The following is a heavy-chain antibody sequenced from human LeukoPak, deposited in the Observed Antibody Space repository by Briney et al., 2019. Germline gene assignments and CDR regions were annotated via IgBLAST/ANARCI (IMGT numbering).Heavy chain of an antibody. J-gene: IGHJ4*03. CDR2: INPSGGST. D-gene: IGHD3-22*01. Sequence: ASVKVSCKASAYTFTNYCLHWVRQASGQGLEWMGIINPSGGSTSYAQKFQGRVTMTRDTSTSTVYMELSSLRSEDTAVYYCAREGSSGQLLWGQGSMVTVSS. CDR3: AREGSSGQLL. CDR1: AYTFTNYC. V-gene: IGHV1-46*01.